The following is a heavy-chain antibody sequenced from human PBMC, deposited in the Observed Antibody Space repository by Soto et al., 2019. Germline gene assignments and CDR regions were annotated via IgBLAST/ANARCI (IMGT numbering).Heavy chain of an antibody. J-gene: IGHJ6*02. CDR2: IIPMFGTR. V-gene: IGHV1-69*05. Sequence: SVKVSCKASGGTLSSHAISWVRQAPGQGLEWMGGIIPMFGTRNYEQKFQGRVTMTRNTSISTAYMELSSLRSEDTAVYYCARDCSGGSCYGNGMDVWGQGTTVTSP. CDR1: GGTLSSHA. CDR3: ARDCSGGSCYGNGMDV. D-gene: IGHD2-15*01.